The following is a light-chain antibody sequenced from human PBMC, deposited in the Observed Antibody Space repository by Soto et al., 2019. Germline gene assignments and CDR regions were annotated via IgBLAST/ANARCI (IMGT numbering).Light chain of an antibody. CDR1: SSDVGSYNL. Sequence: QSALTQPASVSGSPGQSITISCTGTSSDVGSYNLVSWYQQHPGKAPKLMIYEGSKRPSGVSNRFSGSKSGNTASLTISGLQAEDEADYYCWLSYSGAWVFGGGTKVTVL. CDR2: EGS. J-gene: IGLJ3*02. V-gene: IGLV2-23*01. CDR3: WLSYSGAWV.